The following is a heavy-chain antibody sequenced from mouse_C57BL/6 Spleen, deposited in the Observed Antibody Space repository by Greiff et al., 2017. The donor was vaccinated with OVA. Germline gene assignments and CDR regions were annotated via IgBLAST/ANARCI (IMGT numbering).Heavy chain of an antibody. D-gene: IGHD2-4*01. CDR3: ARYKCDYDVSAWFAD. V-gene: IGHV7-3*01. Sequence: EVHLVESGGGLVQPGGSLSLSCAASGFTFTDYYMSWVRQPPGKALEWLGFIRNKANGYTTEYSASVKGRFTISRDNSQSILYLQMNALRAEDSATYYCARYKCDYDVSAWFADWGQGTLVTVSA. CDR2: IRNKANGYTT. J-gene: IGHJ3*01. CDR1: GFTFTDYY.